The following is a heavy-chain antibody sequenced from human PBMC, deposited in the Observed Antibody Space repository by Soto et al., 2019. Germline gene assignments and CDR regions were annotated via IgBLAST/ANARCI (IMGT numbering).Heavy chain of an antibody. J-gene: IGHJ4*02. CDR1: GFTFSSYN. CDR2: ISSSSNYI. CDR3: ARENAYGDPNSFDY. D-gene: IGHD4-17*01. V-gene: IGHV3-21*02. Sequence: EVQLVESGGGLVKPGGSLRLSCTASGFTFSSYNMNWVRQAPGKGLEWVSSISSSSNYIYYADSMKGRFTISRDNAKNSLYLQMNSLRAEDTAVYYCARENAYGDPNSFDYRGQGTLVTVSS.